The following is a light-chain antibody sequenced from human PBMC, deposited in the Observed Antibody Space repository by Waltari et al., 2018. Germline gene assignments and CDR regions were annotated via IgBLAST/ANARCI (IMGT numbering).Light chain of an antibody. Sequence: QSLLTQPASASGTPGQRVTISCSGSTSNIGSNAVNWYQVVPGTAPKLLIYNNNQRPSGVPDRFSGSKSGTSASLAISGLQSDDEADYYWATWDDNLKGLFGGGTKLTVL. V-gene: IGLV1-44*01. CDR2: NNN. CDR3: ATWDDNLKGL. CDR1: TSNIGSNA. J-gene: IGLJ3*02.